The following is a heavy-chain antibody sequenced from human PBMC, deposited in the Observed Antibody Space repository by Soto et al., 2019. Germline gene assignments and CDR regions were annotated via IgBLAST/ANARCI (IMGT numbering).Heavy chain of an antibody. J-gene: IGHJ6*02. CDR1: GFTFSSYS. Sequence: GGSLRLSCAASGFTFSSYSMNWVRQAPGKGLEWVSYISSSSSTIYYADSVKGRFTISRDNAKNSLYLQMNSLRDEDTAVYYCARDRGLIAAAVGEYYYYGMDVWGQGTTVTVSS. CDR3: ARDRGLIAAAVGEYYYYGMDV. D-gene: IGHD6-13*01. V-gene: IGHV3-48*02. CDR2: ISSSSSTI.